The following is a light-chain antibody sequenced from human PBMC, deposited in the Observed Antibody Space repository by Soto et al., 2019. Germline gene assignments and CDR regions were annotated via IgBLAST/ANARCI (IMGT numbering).Light chain of an antibody. Sequence: DIHLTQSPSSLSASVGDRVTITCRASQAITNNLAWYQQKPGKAPKRLLYHTSTLQSGVPSRFSGAGSGAEFTLTINGLQSEDFATYFCLQHKSYPWTFGQGTKVDIK. V-gene: IGKV1-9*01. CDR2: HTS. CDR1: QAITNN. CDR3: LQHKSYPWT. J-gene: IGKJ1*01.